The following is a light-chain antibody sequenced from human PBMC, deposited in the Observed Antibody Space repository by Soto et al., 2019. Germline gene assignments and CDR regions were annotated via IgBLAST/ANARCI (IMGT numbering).Light chain of an antibody. J-gene: IGKJ5*01. Sequence: DTVLTQSPGTLSLSPVETATLTCSASQSVSSTFLAWYQQKPGQAPTLLIYDADTRATGIPDRFSGSGFGTHFTLTISSLEPEDFAMYYCQQSASSVTCGQGTRREIK. V-gene: IGKV3-20*01. CDR1: QSVSSTF. CDR3: QQSASSVT. CDR2: DAD.